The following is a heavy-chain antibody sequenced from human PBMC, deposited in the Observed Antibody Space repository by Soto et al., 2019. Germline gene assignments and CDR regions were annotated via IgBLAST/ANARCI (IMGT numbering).Heavy chain of an antibody. CDR3: ARGPPTVGSIHLVFDY. J-gene: IGHJ4*02. Sequence: SETLSLTCSVSGASISNYYWSWIRQPPGKGLEWLGYIYHSGTTSYNPSLQSRVTISLDTSKNQFSLKLTSATAADTAVYFCARGPPTVGSIHLVFDYWGQGSLVTVSS. CDR1: GASISNYY. D-gene: IGHD1-26*01. CDR2: IYHSGTT. V-gene: IGHV4-59*03.